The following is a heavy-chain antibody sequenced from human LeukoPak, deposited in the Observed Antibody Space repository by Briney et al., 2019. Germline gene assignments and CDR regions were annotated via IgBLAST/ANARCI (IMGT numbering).Heavy chain of an antibody. J-gene: IGHJ4*02. V-gene: IGHV1-2*02. CDR1: GYTFTGYY. Sequence: GASVKLFCKASGYTFTGYYMHGVRQAPGQGLEWMGWINPNSGGTNYAQKFQGRVTMTRDTFISTAYMELSRLRSDDTAVYYCARPRYGSGGSCARPFDYWGQGTLVTVSS. CDR3: ARPRYGSGGSCARPFDY. CDR2: INPNSGGT. D-gene: IGHD2-15*01.